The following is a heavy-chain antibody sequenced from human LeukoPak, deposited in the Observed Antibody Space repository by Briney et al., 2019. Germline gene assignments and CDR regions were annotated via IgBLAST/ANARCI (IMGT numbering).Heavy chain of an antibody. V-gene: IGHV3-43*02. J-gene: IGHJ4*02. Sequence: GGSLRLSCAASGFTFGDYAMHWVRHAPGEGREWLSLISGDGASTDYAESLKGRVAISRDNSKNSLSLQMNSLRAEDTALYYCAKDVDDFGDYVLDHWGQGTLVTVSS. CDR2: ISGDGAST. D-gene: IGHD4-17*01. CDR1: GFTFGDYA. CDR3: AKDVDDFGDYVLDH.